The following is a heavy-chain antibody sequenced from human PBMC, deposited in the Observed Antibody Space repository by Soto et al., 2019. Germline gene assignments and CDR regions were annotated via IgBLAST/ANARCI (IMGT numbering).Heavy chain of an antibody. J-gene: IGHJ4*02. CDR2: ISYDGSNK. CDR1: GFTFSSYG. Sequence: QVQLVESGGGVVQPGRSLRLSCAASGFTFSSYGMHWVRQAPGKGLEWVAVISYDGSNKYYADSVKGRFTISRDNSKNTLYLQMNRLRAEDTAVYYCAKDLSLYGDYDDHYFDYWGQGTLVTVSS. D-gene: IGHD4-17*01. CDR3: AKDLSLYGDYDDHYFDY. V-gene: IGHV3-30*18.